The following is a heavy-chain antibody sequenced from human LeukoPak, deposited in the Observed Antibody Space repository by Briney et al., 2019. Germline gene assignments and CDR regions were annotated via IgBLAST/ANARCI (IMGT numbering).Heavy chain of an antibody. V-gene: IGHV1-2*06. CDR1: GYTFTGYY. D-gene: IGHD3-16*01. Sequence: WASVKVSCKASGYTFTGYYMHWVRQAPGQGLEWMGRINPNSGGTNYAQKFQGRVTMTRDTSTSTVYMELKSLRSEDTAIYYCARDGTPEYDHIWGRPQLYWGQGTLVIVSS. CDR2: INPNSGGT. CDR3: ARDGTPEYDHIWGRPQLY. J-gene: IGHJ4*02.